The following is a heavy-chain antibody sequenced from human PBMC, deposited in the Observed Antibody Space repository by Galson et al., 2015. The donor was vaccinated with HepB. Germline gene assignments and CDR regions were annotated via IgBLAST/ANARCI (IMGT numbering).Heavy chain of an antibody. CDR1: GFNFNGFA. D-gene: IGHD3-10*01. J-gene: IGHJ4*02. CDR3: AKDPGYYGSGKYRLMGYFQC. CDR2: SSKTGGTT. Sequence: SLRHYCAAPGFNFNGFALSWVRQAPRQGLECVSSSSKTGGTTYLADSLNGRFTISRDNSESTFYLQMNSLREEDTAVYYCAKDPGYYGSGKYRLMGYFQCWGQGTLVTVSS. V-gene: IGHV3-23*01.